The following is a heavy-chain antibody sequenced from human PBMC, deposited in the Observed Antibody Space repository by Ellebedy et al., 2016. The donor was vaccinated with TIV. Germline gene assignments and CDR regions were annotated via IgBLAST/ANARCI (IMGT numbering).Heavy chain of an antibody. J-gene: IGHJ4*02. CDR2: ISGSAGST. Sequence: GESLKISCAASGFNFSSFAMNWVRQAPGKGLEWVSFISGSAGSTYYADSVKGRFTISRDNSKNTLYLQMHSLRVEDTARYYCASNVDTAKIRGNYWGQGTLVTVSS. CDR3: ASNVDTAKIRGNY. CDR1: GFNFSSFA. V-gene: IGHV3-23*01. D-gene: IGHD5-18*01.